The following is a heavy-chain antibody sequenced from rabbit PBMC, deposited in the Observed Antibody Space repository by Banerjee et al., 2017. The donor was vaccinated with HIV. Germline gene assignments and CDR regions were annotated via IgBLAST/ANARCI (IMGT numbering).Heavy chain of an antibody. CDR3: ARDYGGYAGYGYGGIDL. CDR1: GFSFSSSYY. CDR2: IYSGSGST. V-gene: IGHV1S40*01. J-gene: IGHJ4*01. Sequence: QSLEESGGDLVKPGASLTLTCTASGFSFSSSYYMCWVRQAPGKGLEWIACIYSGSGSTYYATWAKGRFTISKASSTTVTLQMTSLTAADTATYFCARDYGGYAGYGYGGIDLWGPGTLVTVS. D-gene: IGHD6-1*01.